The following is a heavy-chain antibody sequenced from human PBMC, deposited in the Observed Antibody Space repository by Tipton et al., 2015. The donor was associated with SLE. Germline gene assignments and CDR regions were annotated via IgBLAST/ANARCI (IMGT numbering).Heavy chain of an antibody. J-gene: IGHJ4*02. CDR3: ARRPDWGSEVRIPFDY. Sequence: GLVKPSETLSLTCAVSGGSFTMYYWSWIRQSPGKGLEWIGEINHSGGTNYNPSLKARVTLSADTSKNQFSLKLSSVTAADTAVYYCARRPDWGSEVRIPFDYWGQGTLVTVSS. V-gene: IGHV4-34*01. CDR1: GGSFTMYY. CDR2: INHSGGT. D-gene: IGHD7-27*01.